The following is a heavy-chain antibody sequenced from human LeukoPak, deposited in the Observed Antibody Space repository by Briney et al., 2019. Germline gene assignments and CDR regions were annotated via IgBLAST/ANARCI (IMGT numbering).Heavy chain of an antibody. D-gene: IGHD5-18*01. Sequence: SETLSLTCTVSGGSISSYYWSWIRQPPGKGLEWIGYIYYSGSTNYNPSLKSRVTISVDTSKNQFSLKLSSVTAADTAVYYCAKDVIQLRNPEYYFDYWGQGTLVTVSS. CDR1: GGSISSYY. J-gene: IGHJ4*02. CDR2: IYYSGST. CDR3: AKDVIQLRNPEYYFDY. V-gene: IGHV4-59*12.